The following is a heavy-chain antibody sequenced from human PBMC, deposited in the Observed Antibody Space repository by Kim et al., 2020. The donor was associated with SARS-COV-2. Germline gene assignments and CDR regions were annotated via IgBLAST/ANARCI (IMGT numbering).Heavy chain of an antibody. D-gene: IGHD3-22*01. CDR3: AKHLYDSSGYYYSGVDY. V-gene: IGHV3-43*02. Sequence: GGSLRLSCAASGFTFDDYAMHWVRQAPGKGLEWVSLISGDGGSTYYAYSVKGRFTISRDNSKNSLYLQMNSLRTEDTALYYCAKHLYDSSGYYYSGVDYWCQGTLVTVSS. CDR1: GFTFDDYA. J-gene: IGHJ4*02. CDR2: ISGDGGST.